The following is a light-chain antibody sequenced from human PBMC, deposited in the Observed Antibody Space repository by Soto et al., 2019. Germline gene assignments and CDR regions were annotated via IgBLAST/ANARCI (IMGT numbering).Light chain of an antibody. CDR2: WAS. V-gene: IGKV4-1*01. J-gene: IGKJ1*01. CDR3: QQYYTTPWT. Sequence: DIVMTQSPDSLAVSLGERATINCKSSQSVLYSSNNKNYLVWYQQKPGQPPKLLIYWASTRESGVPDRFSGSGSGPEFTLTISSLQAEDVAVYYCQQYYTTPWTFGQGTKVEIK. CDR1: QSVLYSSNNKNY.